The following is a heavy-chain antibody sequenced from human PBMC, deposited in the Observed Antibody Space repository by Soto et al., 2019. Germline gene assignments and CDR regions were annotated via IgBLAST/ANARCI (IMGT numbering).Heavy chain of an antibody. Sequence: PGGSLRLSCAACGFTFSSYAMSWVRQAPGKGLEWVSAISSSGGDTYYTDSVKGRFTISRDNSKNTLYLQMHSLSAEDTAVYYCAKRYYYDNSGLWDYWGQGTLVTVSS. CDR2: ISSSGGDT. D-gene: IGHD3-22*01. V-gene: IGHV3-23*01. J-gene: IGHJ4*02. CDR3: AKRYYYDNSGLWDY. CDR1: GFTFSSYA.